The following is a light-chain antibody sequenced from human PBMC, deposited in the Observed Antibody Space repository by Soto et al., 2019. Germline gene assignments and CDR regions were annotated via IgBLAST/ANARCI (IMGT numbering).Light chain of an antibody. V-gene: IGKV1-9*01. CDR3: QQYNSYWT. CDR2: AAS. J-gene: IGKJ1*01. Sequence: IQLTQSPSFLSASVGDRVTITCRASQGISSYLAWYQQKPGKAPKLLIYAASTLQSGVPSRFSGSGSGTEFTLTISSLQPEDFATYYCQQYNSYWTFGQGTKVDIK. CDR1: QGISSY.